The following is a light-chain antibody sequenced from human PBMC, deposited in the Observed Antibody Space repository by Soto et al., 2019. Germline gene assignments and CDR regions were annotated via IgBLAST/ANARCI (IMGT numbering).Light chain of an antibody. J-gene: IGKJ1*01. CDR2: KAS. CDR1: QSISSW. Sequence: DIQMTQSPSTLSASVGDRVTITCRASQSISSWLAWYQQKPGKAPKLLIYKASSLESGVPSRFSGSGAGTEFTLTISSLQPDDCASYYSQQYNSYPWAFGHGNKVEIK. CDR3: QQYNSYPWA. V-gene: IGKV1-5*03.